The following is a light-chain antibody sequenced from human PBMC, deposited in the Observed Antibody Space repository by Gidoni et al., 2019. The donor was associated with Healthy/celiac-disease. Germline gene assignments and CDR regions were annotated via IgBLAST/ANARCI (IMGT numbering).Light chain of an antibody. CDR2: LGS. V-gene: IGKV2-28*01. Sequence: DIVMTQSPLSLPVTPGEPASISCRSSQSLLHSNGYTYLDWYLQKPGQSPQLLIYLGSNRASGVPDRFSGSGSGTDFTLKISRVEAEDVGVYYCMQALQTPWTFXQXTKVEIK. J-gene: IGKJ1*01. CDR3: MQALQTPWT. CDR1: QSLLHSNGYTY.